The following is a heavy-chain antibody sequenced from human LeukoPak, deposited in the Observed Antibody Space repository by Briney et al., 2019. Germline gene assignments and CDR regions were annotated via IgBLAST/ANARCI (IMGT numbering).Heavy chain of an antibody. CDR3: VRSSSSIFDY. J-gene: IGHJ4*02. CDR1: GYSISSGYY. V-gene: IGHV4-38-2*02. CDR2: IYHSGST. D-gene: IGHD6-6*01. Sequence: PSETLSLTCTVSGYSISSGYYWGWIRQPPGKGLEWIGNIYHSGSTYYNPSLKSRVTTSVDTSKNQFSLKLSSVTAADTAVYYCVRSSSSIFDYWGQGTLVTVSS.